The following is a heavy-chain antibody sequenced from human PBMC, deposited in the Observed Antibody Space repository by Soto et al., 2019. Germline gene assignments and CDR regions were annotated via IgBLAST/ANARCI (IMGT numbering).Heavy chain of an antibody. V-gene: IGHV1-69*04. J-gene: IGHJ4*02. CDR1: GGTFSSYT. CDR3: TRDKHGDYADY. CDR2: IIPILGIA. D-gene: IGHD4-17*01. Sequence: SVKVSCKASGGTFSSYTISWVRQAPGQGLEWMGRIIPILGIANYAQKFQGRVTITAEKSTSTAYMELSSLRSEDTAVYYCTRDKHGDYADYWGQGTLVTVSS.